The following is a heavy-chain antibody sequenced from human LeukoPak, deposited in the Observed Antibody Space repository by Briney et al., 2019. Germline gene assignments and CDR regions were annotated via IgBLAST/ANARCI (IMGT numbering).Heavy chain of an antibody. CDR3: ARRHSSSWYADNWFDP. Sequence: PSETLSLTCAVYGGSFSGYCWSWIRQPPGKGLEWIGEINHSGSTNYNPSLKSRVTISVDTSKNQFSLKLSSVTAADTAVYYCARRHSSSWYADNWFDPWGQGTLVTVSS. J-gene: IGHJ5*02. CDR1: GGSFSGYC. CDR2: INHSGST. D-gene: IGHD6-13*01. V-gene: IGHV4-34*01.